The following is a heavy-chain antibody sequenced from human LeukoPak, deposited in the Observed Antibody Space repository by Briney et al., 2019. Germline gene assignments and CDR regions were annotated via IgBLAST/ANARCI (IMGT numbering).Heavy chain of an antibody. V-gene: IGHV3-9*01. CDR2: ISWNSGSI. CDR1: GFTFDDYA. J-gene: IGHJ6*02. D-gene: IGHD2-15*01. Sequence: PGGSLRLSCAASGFTFDDYAMHWVRQAPGKGLEWVSGISWNSGSIGYADSVKGRFTISRDNAKNSLYLQMNSLRAEDTALYYCARGVVVAAGGYYYGMDVWGQGATVTVSS. CDR3: ARGVVVAAGGYYYGMDV.